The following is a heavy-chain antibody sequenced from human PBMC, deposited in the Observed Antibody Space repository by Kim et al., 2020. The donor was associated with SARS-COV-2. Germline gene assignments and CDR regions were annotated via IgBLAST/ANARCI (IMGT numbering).Heavy chain of an antibody. Sequence: GGSLRLSCAASGFTFSSYAMHWVRQAPGKGLEWVAVIWYDGSNKYYADSVKGRFTISRDNSKNTLYLQMNSLRAEDTAVYYCAIEGGSSWGFDYWGQGTLVTVSS. D-gene: IGHD6-13*01. V-gene: IGHV3-33*01. J-gene: IGHJ4*02. CDR3: AIEGGSSWGFDY. CDR1: GFTFSSYA. CDR2: IWYDGSNK.